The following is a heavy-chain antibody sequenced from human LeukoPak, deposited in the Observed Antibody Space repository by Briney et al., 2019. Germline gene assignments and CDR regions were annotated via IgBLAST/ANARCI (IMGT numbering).Heavy chain of an antibody. CDR1: GFSISRGYY. CDR2: IFHSGNT. CDR3: ARTAAGYRDYDY. J-gene: IGHJ4*02. V-gene: IGHV4-38-2*02. D-gene: IGHD6-13*01. Sequence: SETLSLTCSVSGFSISRGYYWGWIRQPPGKGLEWIGHIFHSGNTYYNPFLESRVTISADTSKNQFSLNLSFVTAADTAVYYCARTAAGYRDYDYWGQGTLVSVSS.